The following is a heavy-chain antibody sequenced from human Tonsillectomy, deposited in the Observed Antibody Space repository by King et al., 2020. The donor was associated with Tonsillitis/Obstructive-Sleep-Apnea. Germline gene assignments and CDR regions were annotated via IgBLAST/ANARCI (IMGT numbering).Heavy chain of an antibody. V-gene: IGHV4-39*01. CDR1: GGSVSSSSHY. CDR3: AGGRSWYYNWFDP. CDR2: SPYTGNT. J-gene: IGHJ5*02. D-gene: IGHD6-13*01. Sequence: QLQESGPGLVKPSETLSLTCTVSGGSVSSSSHYWGWIRQPPGKGLEWIGSSPYTGNTYYNPSLKSRVTISVDTSKNLFSLNLNSVTAADAAVYYCAGGRSWYYNWFDPWGQGTLVTVSS.